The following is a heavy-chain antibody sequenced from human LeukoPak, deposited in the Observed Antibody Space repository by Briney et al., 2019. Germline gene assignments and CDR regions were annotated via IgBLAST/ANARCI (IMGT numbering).Heavy chain of an antibody. J-gene: IGHJ3*02. D-gene: IGHD4-17*01. CDR3: ARAAYGDYGRVSFDI. CDR2: IYYSGST. V-gene: IGHV4-39*01. CDR1: GGSISSGGYF. Sequence: SETLSLTCTVSGGSISSGGYFWSWIRQHPGKGLEWIGSIYYSGSTYYNPSLKSRVTISVDTSKNQFSLKLSSVTAADTAVYYCARAAYGDYGRVSFDIWGQGTMVTVSS.